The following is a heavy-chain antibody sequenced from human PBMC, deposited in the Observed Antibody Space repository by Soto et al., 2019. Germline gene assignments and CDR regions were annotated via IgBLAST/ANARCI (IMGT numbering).Heavy chain of an antibody. J-gene: IGHJ4*02. CDR1: GGSISSYY. CDR2: IYYSGST. D-gene: IGHD6-19*01. CDR3: ARDFDRAVAHT. V-gene: IGHV4-59*01. Sequence: QVQLQESGPGLVKPSETLSLTCTVSGGSISSYYWSWIRQPPGKGLEWIGYIYYSGSTNYNPSLKSRVTISVDTSKNQFSLKLSSVTAADTAVYYCARDFDRAVAHTWGQGTLVTVSS.